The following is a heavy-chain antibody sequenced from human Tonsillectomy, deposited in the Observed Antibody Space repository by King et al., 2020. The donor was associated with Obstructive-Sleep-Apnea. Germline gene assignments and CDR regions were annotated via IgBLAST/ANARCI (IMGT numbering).Heavy chain of an antibody. V-gene: IGHV1-69*04. CDR3: ARAGGGGSWYGAFDS. Sequence: QLVQSGAEMKKTGSSVKVSCKASRGTFSSYAINWVRQAPGQGLEWMGGIIPILGVAHYAQIFQDRVTIIADKSSSTAYMELSSLRSEDTAVYYCARAGGGGSWYGAFDSWVQGTLVTVTA. CDR2: IIPILGVA. CDR1: RGTFSSYA. D-gene: IGHD6-13*01. J-gene: IGHJ4*02.